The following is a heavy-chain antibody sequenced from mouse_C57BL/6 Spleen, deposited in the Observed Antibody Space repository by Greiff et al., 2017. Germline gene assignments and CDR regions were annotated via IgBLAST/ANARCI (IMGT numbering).Heavy chain of an antibody. CDR2: ISSGSSTI. Sequence: EVMLVESGGGLVKPGGSLKLSCAASGFTFSDYGMHWVRQAPEKGLEWVAYISSGSSTIYYADTVKGRFTISRDNAKNTLFLQMTSLRSEDTAMYYCARDYYSNFDYWGQGTTLTVSS. CDR1: GFTFSDYG. CDR3: ARDYYSNFDY. V-gene: IGHV5-17*01. D-gene: IGHD2-5*01. J-gene: IGHJ2*01.